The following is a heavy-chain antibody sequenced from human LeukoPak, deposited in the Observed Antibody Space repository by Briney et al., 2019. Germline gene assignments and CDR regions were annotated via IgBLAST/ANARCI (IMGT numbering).Heavy chain of an antibody. CDR2: INPSSGGT. V-gene: IGHV1-2*02. J-gene: IGHJ4*02. CDR1: GYTFTGYY. Sequence: ASVKVSCKASGYTFTGYYMHWVRQAPGQGLEWMGWINPSSGGTNYAQKFQGRVTMTRDTSISTAYMELSRLRSDDTAVYYCARGYYYDSSGYYFDYWGQGTLVTVSS. CDR3: ARGYYYDSSGYYFDY. D-gene: IGHD3-22*01.